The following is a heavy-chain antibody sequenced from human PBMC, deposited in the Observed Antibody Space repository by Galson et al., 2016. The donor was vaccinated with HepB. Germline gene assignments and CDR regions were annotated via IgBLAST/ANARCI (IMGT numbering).Heavy chain of an antibody. CDR2: ISGSSSYI. D-gene: IGHD5-12*01. CDR1: GFSFTNYN. Sequence: SLRLSCAASGFSFTNYNMNWVRQAPGKGLEWVSSISGSSSYIQYADSVKGRFTISRDSAKNSLYLQMNSLRADDTAVYYCARDKGTYSAYDYSRYYYYGMDVWGQGTTVTVSS. CDR3: ARDKGTYSAYDYSRYYYYGMDV. J-gene: IGHJ6*02. V-gene: IGHV3-21*01.